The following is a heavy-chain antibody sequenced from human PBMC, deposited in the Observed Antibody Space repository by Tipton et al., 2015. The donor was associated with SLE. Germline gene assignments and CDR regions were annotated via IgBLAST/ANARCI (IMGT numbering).Heavy chain of an antibody. D-gene: IGHD4-11*01. CDR1: GGSISGYF. CDR2: IYYRGST. J-gene: IGHJ6*04. V-gene: IGHV4-59*01. Sequence: TLSLTCTVSGGSISGYFWRWIRQSPGKGLEWIGYIYYRGSTSYNPSLKSRVSISLDTSKNQLALRLSSVTAAGTGVYYCARTGAYSNFYYYFGVDVWGEGTTVTVSS. CDR3: ARTGAYSNFYYYFGVDV.